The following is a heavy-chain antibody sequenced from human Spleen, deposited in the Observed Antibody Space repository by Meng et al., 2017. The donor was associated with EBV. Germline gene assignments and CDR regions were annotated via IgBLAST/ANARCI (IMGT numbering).Heavy chain of an antibody. D-gene: IGHD5-18*01. J-gene: IGHJ5*01. CDR1: GYTLGGYY. CDR3: VRDTAMVNWLEF. V-gene: IGHV1-2*06. CDR2: INPRSGGT. Sequence: QEKVVRSGAEVKRDGALGKVSCKSYGYTLGGYYIHCVRQALGHGLEWMGRINPRSGGTNYAQKFQGRVTMTRDTSITKAYMDLSRLRSDDTAVYFCVRDTAMVNWLEFWGRGTLVTVSS.